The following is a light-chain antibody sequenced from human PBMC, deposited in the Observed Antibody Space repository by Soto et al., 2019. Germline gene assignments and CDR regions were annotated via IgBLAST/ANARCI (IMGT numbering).Light chain of an antibody. CDR2: DAS. Sequence: EIVLTQSPGTLSLSPGERATLSCRASQSVSSSYLAWYQQKPGLAPRLLIYDASSRATGIPDRFSGSGSGTDFTLTISRLEPADFAVYYCQQFGSSLYTFGQGTKLEIK. CDR1: QSVSSSY. J-gene: IGKJ2*01. V-gene: IGKV3D-20*01. CDR3: QQFGSSLYT.